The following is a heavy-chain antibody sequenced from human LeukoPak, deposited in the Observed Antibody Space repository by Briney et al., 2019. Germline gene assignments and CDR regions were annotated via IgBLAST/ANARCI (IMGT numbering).Heavy chain of an antibody. CDR3: IGSGGWPGY. V-gene: IGHV3-74*01. CDR2: IASDGST. Sequence: GGSLRLSCAASGFTYSSYWMHWVRQAPGKGLVWVSRIASDGSTVYADSVKGRFTISRDNAKDTWYLQMNSLRVEDTAVYYCIGSGGWPGYWGQGTLITVSS. J-gene: IGHJ4*02. D-gene: IGHD1-26*01. CDR1: GFTYSSYW.